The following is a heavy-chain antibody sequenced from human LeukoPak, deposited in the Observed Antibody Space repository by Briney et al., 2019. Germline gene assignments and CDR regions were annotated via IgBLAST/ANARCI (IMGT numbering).Heavy chain of an antibody. CDR1: GGSFSGYY. V-gene: IGHV4-34*01. Sequence: SETLSLTCAVYGGSFSGYYWSWIRQPPGKGLEWIAEINHSGNTNYNPSLKSRVTISVDTSKNQFSLKLSSVTAADTAVYYCARGRPTDGYNYWGNYYFDYWGQGTLVTVSS. CDR3: ARGRPTDGYNYWGNYYFDY. CDR2: INHSGNT. D-gene: IGHD5-24*01. J-gene: IGHJ4*02.